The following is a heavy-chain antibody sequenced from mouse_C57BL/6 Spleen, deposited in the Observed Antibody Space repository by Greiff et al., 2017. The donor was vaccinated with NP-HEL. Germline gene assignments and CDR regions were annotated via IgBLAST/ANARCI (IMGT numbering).Heavy chain of an antibody. CDR2: ISSGSSTI. J-gene: IGHJ1*03. D-gene: IGHD1-1*01. V-gene: IGHV5-17*01. CDR3: ARDYFSRYFDV. Sequence: EVKLVESGGGLVKPGGSLKLSCAASGFTFSDYGMHWVRQAPETGLEWVAYISSGSSTIYYADTVKGRFTISRDNAKNTLFLQMTSLRSEDTAMYYCARDYFSRYFDVWGTGTTVTVSS. CDR1: GFTFSDYG.